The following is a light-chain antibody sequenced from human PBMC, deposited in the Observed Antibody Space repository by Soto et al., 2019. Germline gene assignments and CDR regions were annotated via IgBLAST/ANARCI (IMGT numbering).Light chain of an antibody. CDR1: QSVSSSY. V-gene: IGKV3-20*01. J-gene: IGKJ4*01. Sequence: EIVLTQSPGTLSLSPGDRATLSCRASQSVSSSYLAWYQQKPGQAPRLLIYGASSRATGIPDRFSGSGSGTDFTLTISRLDPEDFAVYYCQQYGSSPALTFGGGTKVEIK. CDR3: QQYGSSPALT. CDR2: GAS.